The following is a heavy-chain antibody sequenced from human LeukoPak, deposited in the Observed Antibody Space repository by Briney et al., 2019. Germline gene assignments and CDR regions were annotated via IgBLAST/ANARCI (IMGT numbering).Heavy chain of an antibody. V-gene: IGHV1-69*06. CDR1: GGTFSSYA. Sequence: ASVKVSGKASGGTFSSYAISWVRQAPGQGLEWMGGIIPIFGTGNYAQKFQGRVTITADKSTSTAYMELSSLRSEDTAVYYCARGSVDDYVWGSYLLGIPTVPPSFDYWGQGTLVTVSS. CDR3: ARGSVDDYVWGSYLLGIPTVPPSFDY. D-gene: IGHD3-16*02. CDR2: IIPIFGTG. J-gene: IGHJ4*02.